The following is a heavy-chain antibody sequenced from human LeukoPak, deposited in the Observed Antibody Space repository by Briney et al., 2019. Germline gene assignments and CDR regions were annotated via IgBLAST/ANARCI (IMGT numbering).Heavy chain of an antibody. V-gene: IGHV4-59*01. J-gene: IGHJ6*03. D-gene: IGHD3-22*01. Sequence: SETLSLTCAVYGGSFSGYYWTWIRQPPGKGLEWIGYIYYSGSTSYNPSLKSRVTISVDTSKNQFSLKLSSVTAVDTAVYYCARSSEGRYYYDSSGYSYYYYYTDVWGKGTTVTISS. CDR2: IYYSGST. CDR1: GGSFSGYY. CDR3: ARSSEGRYYYDSSGYSYYYYYTDV.